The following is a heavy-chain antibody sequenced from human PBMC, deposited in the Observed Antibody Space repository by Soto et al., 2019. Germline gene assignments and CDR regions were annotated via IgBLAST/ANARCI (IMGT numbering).Heavy chain of an antibody. CDR1: GGSIINGDTY. CDR3: ARDAPGVAPY. V-gene: IGHV4-31*03. Sequence: QVQLQESGPGLVKPWQTLSLTCTVSGGSIINGDTYLNWIRQHPEKGLEWMGYINYRGTTNYNPALKSRTLISIDTSKNQFSLRLTSVTAADTAVYYCARDAPGVAPYWGQGTLVTVSS. J-gene: IGHJ4*02. CDR2: INYRGTT. D-gene: IGHD2-15*01.